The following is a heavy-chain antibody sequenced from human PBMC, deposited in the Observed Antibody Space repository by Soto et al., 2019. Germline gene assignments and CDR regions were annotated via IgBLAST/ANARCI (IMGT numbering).Heavy chain of an antibody. D-gene: IGHD4-17*01. CDR3: ARDGFDYGDYLGYYGMDV. CDR2: IYSGGST. J-gene: IGHJ6*02. Sequence: EVQLVETGGGLIQPGGSLRLSCAASGFTVSSNYMSWVRQAPGKGLEWGSVIYSGGSTYYADSVKGRFTISRDNSKNTLYLQMNSLRAEDTAVYYCARDGFDYGDYLGYYGMDVWGQGTTVTVSS. CDR1: GFTVSSNY. V-gene: IGHV3-53*02.